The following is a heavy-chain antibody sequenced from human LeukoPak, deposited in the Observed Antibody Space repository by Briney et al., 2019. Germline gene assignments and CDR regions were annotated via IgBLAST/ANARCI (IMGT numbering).Heavy chain of an antibody. CDR1: GFTFSSYA. CDR3: AELGITMIGGV. D-gene: IGHD3-10*02. Sequence: GGSLRLSCAASGFTFSSYAMHWVRQAPGKGLEWVAVISYDGSNKYYADSVKGRFTISRDNAKNTLYLQMNSLRAEDTAVYYCAELGITMIGGVWGKGTTVTISS. CDR2: ISYDGSNK. J-gene: IGHJ6*04. V-gene: IGHV3-30*04.